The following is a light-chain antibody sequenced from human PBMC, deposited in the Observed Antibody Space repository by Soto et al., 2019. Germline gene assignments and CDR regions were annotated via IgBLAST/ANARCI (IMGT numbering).Light chain of an antibody. J-gene: IGKJ1*01. CDR3: QQYNNWLSWT. V-gene: IGKV3-15*01. CDR1: QSVSNY. Sequence: ELLMTQSPATLSVSPGERATLSCRASQSVSNYLAWYQQIPGQPPRLLIYGASTRVTGIPARFSGTVSATEFTLSISSLQSEDFAVYDGQQYNNWLSWTFYQGTKVDIK. CDR2: GAS.